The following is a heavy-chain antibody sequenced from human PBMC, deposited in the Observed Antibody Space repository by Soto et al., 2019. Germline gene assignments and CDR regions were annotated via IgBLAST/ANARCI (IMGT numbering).Heavy chain of an antibody. CDR1: GFTFSSYG. V-gene: IGHV3-30*18. CDR2: ISYDGSNK. Sequence: QVQLVESGGGVVQPGRSLRLSCAASGFTFSSYGMHWVRQAPGKGLEWVALISYDGSNKYYADSVKGRFTISRDNSKNTLYLQINSVRVEARAVDYCAKGGSSGWYEVFYWGQGTMVIVSS. D-gene: IGHD6-19*01. CDR3: AKGGSSGWYEVFY. J-gene: IGHJ4*02.